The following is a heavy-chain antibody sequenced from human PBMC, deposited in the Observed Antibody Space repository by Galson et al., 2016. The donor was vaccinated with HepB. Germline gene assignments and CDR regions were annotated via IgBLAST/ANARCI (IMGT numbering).Heavy chain of an antibody. CDR1: GTSISNDY. D-gene: IGHD3-9*01. Sequence: ATLSLTCSVSGTSISNDYWTWIRQPPGKGLEWIGYIYYSGSSDFSPSLKSRVAMSVDTSKNQVSLKLSSVTAADTAVYYCARGPLLRYFDWGQGTLVTVSS. V-gene: IGHV4-59*01. CDR3: ARGPLLRYFD. CDR2: IYYSGSS. J-gene: IGHJ4*02.